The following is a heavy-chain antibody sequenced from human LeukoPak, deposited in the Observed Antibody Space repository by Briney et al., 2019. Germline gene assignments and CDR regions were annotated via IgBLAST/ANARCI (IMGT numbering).Heavy chain of an antibody. CDR1: GYSFTSYW. CDR2: IYPGDSDT. J-gene: IGHJ6*03. V-gene: IGHV5-51*01. Sequence: GESLKISCKGSGYSFTSYWIGWVRQMPGKGLEWMGIIYPGDSDTRYSPSFQGQVTISADKSISTAYLQWSSLKASDTAMYYCARALWYSSSLYYMDVXXXXTTVXVSS. D-gene: IGHD6-13*01. CDR3: ARALWYSSSLYYMDV.